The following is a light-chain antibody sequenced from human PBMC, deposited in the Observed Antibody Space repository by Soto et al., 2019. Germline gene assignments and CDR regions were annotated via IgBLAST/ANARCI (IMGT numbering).Light chain of an antibody. Sequence: QSVLTQPASVSGSPGQSITISCTGTSNDVGNYNYVSWYQQHPGKAPKLIIYGDTNRPSGVSNRFSGSKSGNTASLTLSGLQAEDEADYYCTSYTTTSTYVFGTGTQLTVL. CDR1: SNDVGNYNY. V-gene: IGLV2-14*01. CDR3: TSYTTTSTYV. J-gene: IGLJ1*01. CDR2: GDT.